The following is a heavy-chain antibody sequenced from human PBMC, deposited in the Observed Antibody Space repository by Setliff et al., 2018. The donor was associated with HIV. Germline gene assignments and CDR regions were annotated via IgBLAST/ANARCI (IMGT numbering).Heavy chain of an antibody. CDR1: GYTFSGYY. CDR3: ARGGDDYGPGTWTFDF. J-gene: IGHJ4*02. V-gene: IGHV1-2*02. CDR2: INPKNGAT. D-gene: IGHD3-10*01. Sequence: ASVKVSCKASGYTFSGYYLHWVRQAPGQGPEWMAWINPKNGATTYAQNFQGRVTITRDTSTNTAYMEMTRLRSDDTAVYSCARGGDDYGPGTWTFDFWGQGTLVTVSS.